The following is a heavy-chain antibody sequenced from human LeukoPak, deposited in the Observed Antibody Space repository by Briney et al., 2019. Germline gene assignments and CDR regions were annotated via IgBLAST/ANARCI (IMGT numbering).Heavy chain of an antibody. Sequence: KASETLSLTCAVYGGSFSGYYWSWIRQPPGKGLEWIGEINHSGSTNYNPSLKSRVTISVDTSKKQLSLKLSSVTAADTAVYYCVTYYFDSSGPKKNYWGQGTLVTVSS. CDR1: GGSFSGYY. D-gene: IGHD3-22*01. CDR2: INHSGST. J-gene: IGHJ4*02. CDR3: VTYYFDSSGPKKNY. V-gene: IGHV4-34*01.